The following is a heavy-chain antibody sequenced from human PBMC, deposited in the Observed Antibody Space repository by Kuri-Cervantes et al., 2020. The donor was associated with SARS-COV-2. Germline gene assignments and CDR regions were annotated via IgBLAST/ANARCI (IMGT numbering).Heavy chain of an antibody. V-gene: IGHV3-73*01. CDR1: GFNFSVYK. Sequence: RGSLRLSCAASGFNFSVYKIHWVRQASGKGLEWVGRIADKHNNYATEYAASVKSRFTVSRDDSKNMAYLQMNSLKTEDTAVYYCTRWGSGGDDSYDIWGQGTMVTVSS. CDR2: IADKHNNYAT. D-gene: IGHD2-21*01. CDR3: TRWGSGGDDSYDI. J-gene: IGHJ3*02.